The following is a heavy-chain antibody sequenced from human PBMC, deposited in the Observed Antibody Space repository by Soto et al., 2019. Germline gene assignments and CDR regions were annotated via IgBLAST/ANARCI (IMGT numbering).Heavy chain of an antibody. V-gene: IGHV1-18*01. J-gene: IGHJ6*02. Sequence: GASVKVSCKASGYTFTSYGISWVRQAPGQGLEWMGWISAYNGNTNNAQKLQGRVTMTTDTSTSTAYMELRSLRSDDTAVYYCARDLPYYGFRSGSQHIPAGYYGMDVWGQGTTVTVSS. CDR2: ISAYNGNT. CDR1: GYTFTSYG. CDR3: ARDLPYYGFRSGSQHIPAGYYGMDV. D-gene: IGHD3-3*01.